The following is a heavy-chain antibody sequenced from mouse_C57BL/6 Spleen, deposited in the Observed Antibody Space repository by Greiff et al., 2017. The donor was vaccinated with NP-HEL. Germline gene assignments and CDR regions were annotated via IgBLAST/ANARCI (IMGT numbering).Heavy chain of an antibody. CDR1: GYTFTSYW. V-gene: IGHV1-69*01. CDR2: IDPSDSYT. Sequence: QVQLQQPGAELVMPGASVKLSCKASGYTFTSYWMHWVKQRPGQGLEWIGEIDPSDSYTNYTQKFKGKSTLTVDKSSSTAYMQLSSLTSEDSAVYYGARSITTVVVDYWGQGTTLTVAS. CDR3: ARSITTVVVDY. J-gene: IGHJ2*01. D-gene: IGHD1-1*01.